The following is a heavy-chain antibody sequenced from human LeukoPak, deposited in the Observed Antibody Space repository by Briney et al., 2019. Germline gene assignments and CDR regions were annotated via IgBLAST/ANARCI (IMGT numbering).Heavy chain of an antibody. CDR1: GFTVNSDY. CDR3: ARLTGVVNAFDY. D-gene: IGHD5-18*01. CDR2: IYSADST. Sequence: GGSLRLSCAASGFTVNSDYMSWVRQAPGKGLEWVSLIYSADSTYYADSAKGRFTISRDNAKYSLYLQVNSLRAEDTAVYYCARLTGVVNAFDYWGQGTLVTVSS. V-gene: IGHV3-66*01. J-gene: IGHJ4*02.